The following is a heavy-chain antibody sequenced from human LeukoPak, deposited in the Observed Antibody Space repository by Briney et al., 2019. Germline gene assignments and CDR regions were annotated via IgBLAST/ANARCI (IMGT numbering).Heavy chain of an antibody. CDR2: ISDSGGNT. V-gene: IGHV3-23*01. J-gene: IGHJ4*02. Sequence: GGSLRLSCAASGFTFNSYAMSWVRQAPWEKLQWVSGISDSGGNTYYADSVRGRFTISRDNSKNTLYLQMNSLRAEDTAVYYCARHRSSWLIDYWGQGTLVTVSS. CDR1: GFTFNSYA. CDR3: ARHRSSWLIDY. D-gene: IGHD6-6*01.